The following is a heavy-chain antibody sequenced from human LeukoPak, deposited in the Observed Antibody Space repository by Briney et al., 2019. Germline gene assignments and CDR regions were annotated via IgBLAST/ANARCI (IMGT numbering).Heavy chain of an antibody. J-gene: IGHJ4*02. CDR1: GGTFSSYA. CDR2: IIPIFGTA. V-gene: IGHV1-69*01. CDR3: ARDLTYCSSTSCDTGY. Sequence: SVKVSCKASGGTFSSYAISWVRQAPGQGLEWMGGIIPIFGTANHAQKFQGRVTITADESTSTAYMELSSLRSEDTAVYYCARDLTYCSSTSCDTGYWGQGTLVTVSS. D-gene: IGHD2-2*02.